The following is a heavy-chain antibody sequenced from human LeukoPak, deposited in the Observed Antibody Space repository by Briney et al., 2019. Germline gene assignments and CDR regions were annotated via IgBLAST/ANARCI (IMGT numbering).Heavy chain of an antibody. D-gene: IGHD3-3*01. Sequence: GASVKVSCKASGYNFTGYYMHWVRQAPDQGIGWRGWINHNSGGRNYAKKCQGRVTMTRDTSISTAYMELSRLRSDDTAVYYCARGTRITIFGVVTPAGYNWFDPWGQGTLVTVSS. CDR3: ARGTRITIFGVVTPAGYNWFDP. CDR1: GYNFTGYY. V-gene: IGHV1-2*02. CDR2: INHNSGGR. J-gene: IGHJ5*02.